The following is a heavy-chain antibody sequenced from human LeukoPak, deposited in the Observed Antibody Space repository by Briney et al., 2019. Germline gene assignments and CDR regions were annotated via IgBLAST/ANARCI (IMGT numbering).Heavy chain of an antibody. V-gene: IGHV4-34*01. Sequence: PSETLSLTCAVYGGSFSGYYWSWIRQPPGKGLEWIGEINHSGSTNYNPSLKSRVTISVDTSKNQFSLKLSSVTAADTAVYYCARHYGDYGNNWFDPWGQGTLVTVSS. CDR2: INHSGST. D-gene: IGHD4-17*01. CDR1: GGSFSGYY. J-gene: IGHJ5*02. CDR3: ARHYGDYGNNWFDP.